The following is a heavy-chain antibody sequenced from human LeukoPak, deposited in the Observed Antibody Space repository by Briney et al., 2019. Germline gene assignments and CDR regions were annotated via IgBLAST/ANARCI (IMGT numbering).Heavy chain of an antibody. Sequence: PGGSLRLSCAASGFTFSSYSMNWVRQAPGKGLECVSSISSSSSYIYYADSVKGRFTISRDNAKNSLYLQKKTPRAEDTAVYYSARNKSPRAYYGSGNGDYWGQGTLVTVSS. V-gene: IGHV3-21*01. CDR1: GFTFSSYS. J-gene: IGHJ4*02. D-gene: IGHD3-10*01. CDR2: ISSSSSYI. CDR3: ARNKSPRAYYGSGNGDY.